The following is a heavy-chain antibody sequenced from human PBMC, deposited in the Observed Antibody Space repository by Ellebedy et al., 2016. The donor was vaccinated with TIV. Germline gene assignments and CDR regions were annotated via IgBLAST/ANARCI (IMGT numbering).Heavy chain of an antibody. J-gene: IGHJ4*02. CDR2: IYSGGTT. CDR3: VRENIRLGGGDFYY. CDR1: GFTVSTTY. V-gene: IGHV3-53*01. D-gene: IGHD2/OR15-2a*01. Sequence: GGSLRLSCAASGFTVSTTYMSWVRQAPGKGLEWVSVIYSGGTTYYTDSVKGRFTISRDSSKNTLYLQMNSLRAEDTAVYYCVRENIRLGGGDFYYWGQGTLVTVSS.